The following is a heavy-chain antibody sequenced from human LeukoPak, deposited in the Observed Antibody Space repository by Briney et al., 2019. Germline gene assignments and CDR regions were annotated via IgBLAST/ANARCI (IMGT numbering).Heavy chain of an antibody. CDR2: ISGSGGST. CDR3: ARDLYYDILTGDPGYFDL. Sequence: GGSLRLSCAASGFTFSSYAMSWVRQAPGKGLEWVSAISGSGGSTYYADSVKGRFTISRDNAKNTLYLQMNSLRAEDTAVYYCARDLYYDILTGDPGYFDLWGRGTLVTVSS. J-gene: IGHJ2*01. V-gene: IGHV3-23*01. CDR1: GFTFSSYA. D-gene: IGHD3-9*01.